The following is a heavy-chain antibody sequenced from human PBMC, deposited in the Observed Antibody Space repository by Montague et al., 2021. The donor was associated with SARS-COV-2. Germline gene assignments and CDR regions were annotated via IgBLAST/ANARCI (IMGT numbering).Heavy chain of an antibody. CDR3: ARGYDYVWGSYRYLHWFDP. CDR2: INHSGSI. D-gene: IGHD3-16*02. Sequence: SETLSLTCAVSGGSISGYYWCWIRLPPGKGLEWIGEINHSGSINYNPYPKSRVTITVDTSKNQFSLKLSSVTAADTAVYYCARGYDYVWGSYRYLHWFDPWGQGTLVTVSS. J-gene: IGHJ5*02. V-gene: IGHV4-34*01. CDR1: GGSISGYY.